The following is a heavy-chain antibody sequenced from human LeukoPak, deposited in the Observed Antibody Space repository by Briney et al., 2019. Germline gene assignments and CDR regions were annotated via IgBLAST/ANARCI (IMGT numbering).Heavy chain of an antibody. CDR3: VRHSSSWLFDY. Sequence: GGCLRLSCAASGFTFSRYWMHWVRQAPGKGLVCVSRINSDGSSTSYADSVKGRFTISRDNAKNTLYLQMNSPRAEDTAVYYCVRHSSSWLFDYWGQGTLVSVSS. V-gene: IGHV3-74*01. CDR2: INSDGSST. D-gene: IGHD6-13*01. CDR1: GFTFSRYW. J-gene: IGHJ4*02.